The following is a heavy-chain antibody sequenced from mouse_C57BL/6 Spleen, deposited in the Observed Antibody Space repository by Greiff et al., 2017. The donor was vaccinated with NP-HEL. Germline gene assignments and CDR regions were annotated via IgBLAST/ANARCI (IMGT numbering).Heavy chain of an antibody. V-gene: IGHV5-4*01. CDR1: GFTFSSYA. J-gene: IGHJ2*01. CDR3: ARDSPYYGNPYYFDY. Sequence: DVHLVESGGGLVKPGGSLKLSCAASGFTFSSYAMSWVRQTPEKRLEWVATISDGGSYTYYPDNVKGRFTISRDNAKNNLYLQMSHLKSEDTAMYYCARDSPYYGNPYYFDYWGQGTTLTVSS. CDR2: ISDGGSYT. D-gene: IGHD1-1*01.